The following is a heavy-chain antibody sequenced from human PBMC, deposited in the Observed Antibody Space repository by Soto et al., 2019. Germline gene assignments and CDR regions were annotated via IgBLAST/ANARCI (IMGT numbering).Heavy chain of an antibody. D-gene: IGHD4-4*01. CDR2: IVVDSNTA. V-gene: IGHV1-69*06. CDR3: ARLADCSNNICSYGMDV. Sequence: QVVLLQSGAEVKEPGSSVRVSCQVSGSTFNNFAFSWVRQAPGHGPEWMGGIVVDSNTAEYSQRFQDRVTITADTSTDTLYMELGSLTFEDTAVYYCARLADCSNNICSYGMDVWGQGTTVTVSS. CDR1: GSTFNNFA. J-gene: IGHJ6*02.